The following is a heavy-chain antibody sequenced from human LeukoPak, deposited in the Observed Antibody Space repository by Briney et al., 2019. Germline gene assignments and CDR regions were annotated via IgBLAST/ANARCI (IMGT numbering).Heavy chain of an antibody. Sequence: GESLKISCKGSGYSFTSYWIGWVRQLPGKGLEWMGIIYPGDSDTRYSPSFQGQVTISADKSISTAYLQWSSLKASDTAMYYCARQPVAANLRNWFDPWGQGTLVTVSS. V-gene: IGHV5-51*01. CDR3: ARQPVAANLRNWFDP. CDR2: IYPGDSDT. D-gene: IGHD2-15*01. CDR1: GYSFTSYW. J-gene: IGHJ5*02.